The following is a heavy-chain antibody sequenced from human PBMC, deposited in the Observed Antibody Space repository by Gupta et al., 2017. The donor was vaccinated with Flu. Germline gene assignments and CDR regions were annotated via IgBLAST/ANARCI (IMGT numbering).Heavy chain of an antibody. CDR3: AKDRSISWFFT. CDR2: IYFSGST. CDR1: DGSISRDY. Sequence: DGSISRDYWNWIRQHPGKAPEWIGQIYFSGSTSYNPSLKSRVTISVDTSKNQFSLRLSSVTVADTAVYYCAKDRSISWFFTWGQGTLVTVSS. D-gene: IGHD6-13*01. J-gene: IGHJ4*02. V-gene: IGHV4-31*02.